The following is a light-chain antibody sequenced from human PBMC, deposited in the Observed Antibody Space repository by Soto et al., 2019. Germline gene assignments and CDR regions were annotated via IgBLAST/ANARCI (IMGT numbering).Light chain of an antibody. CDR3: GSYRRGSTYV. CDR1: SSDVGGYNY. V-gene: IGLV2-14*01. Sequence: QSVLTQPASVSGSPGQSITVSRTGTSSDVGGYNYVSWYQQHPGKAPRLMIYDVTNRPSGVSNRFSGSKSGITASLTISGLQAEDEADYYCGSYRRGSTYVCGTGTKVTVL. CDR2: DVT. J-gene: IGLJ1*01.